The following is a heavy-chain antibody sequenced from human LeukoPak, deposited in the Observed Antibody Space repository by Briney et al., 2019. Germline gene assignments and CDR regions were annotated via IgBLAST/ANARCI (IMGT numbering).Heavy chain of an antibody. CDR3: AVWDSYGSGRWFDP. CDR1: GYIFTNFG. J-gene: IGHJ5*02. D-gene: IGHD3-10*01. CDR2: IIPIFGTA. V-gene: IGHV1-69*13. Sequence: SVKVSCKASGYIFTNFGISWVRQAPGQGLEWMGGIIPIFGTANYAQKFQGRVTITADESTSTAYMELSSLRSEDTAVYYCAVWDSYGSGRWFDPWGQGTLVTVSS.